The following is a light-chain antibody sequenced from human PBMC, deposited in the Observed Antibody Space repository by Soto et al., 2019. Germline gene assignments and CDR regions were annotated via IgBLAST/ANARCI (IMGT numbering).Light chain of an antibody. CDR2: EVT. Sequence: QSVLTQPASVSGSPGQSITVSCTGTSSDVGGFKYVSWYQHHPGKAPKLMIYEVTNRPSGVSNRFSGSKSGNTASLTISGLQAEDEADYYCSSSTPTRGLVFGSGTKVTVL. CDR1: SSDVGGFKY. J-gene: IGLJ1*01. V-gene: IGLV2-14*01. CDR3: SSSTPTRGLV.